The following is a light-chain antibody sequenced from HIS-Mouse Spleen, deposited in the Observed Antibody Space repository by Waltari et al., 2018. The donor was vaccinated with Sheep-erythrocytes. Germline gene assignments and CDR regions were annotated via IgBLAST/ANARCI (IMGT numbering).Light chain of an antibody. CDR3: QQYNSYPLT. CDR2: KAS. Sequence: DIQMTQSPSTLSASVGDRVTITCRASQSISSWLAWYQQKPGKAPKLLIYKASSLESWVPSRVSGSGSGTEFTLTISSLQHDDFATYYCQQYNSYPLTFGGGTKVEIK. CDR1: QSISSW. J-gene: IGKJ4*01. V-gene: IGKV1-5*03.